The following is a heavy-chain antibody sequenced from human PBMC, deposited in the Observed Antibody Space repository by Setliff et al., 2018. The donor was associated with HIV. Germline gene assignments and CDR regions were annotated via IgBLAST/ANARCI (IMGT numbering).Heavy chain of an antibody. J-gene: IGHJ2*01. CDR2: VASSGNI. CDR1: GGSITSGSYS. CDR3: SGGPPFDR. Sequence: SETLSLTCTVSGGSITSGSYSWTWIRQPAGKGLEWIGHVASSGNIDYNPSLKSRVTISADTSKNQFSLKLTSVTTADTATYYCSGGPPFDRWGRGTLVTVS. V-gene: IGHV4-61*09.